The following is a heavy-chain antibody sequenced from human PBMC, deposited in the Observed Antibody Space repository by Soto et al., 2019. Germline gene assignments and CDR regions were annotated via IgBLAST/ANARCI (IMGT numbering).Heavy chain of an antibody. D-gene: IGHD3-3*01. Sequence: QLHLVQSGAVVKKPGASVTVSCSASGYPVTAYYMHWVRQAPGRGLEWMGGINPATGAAKYTQTFQGRGTMTGDTSTSTVFRELGRLTSGDPAVFYCARGGGVGVAGSAAFDMWGQGTLVTVSS. J-gene: IGHJ3*02. CDR2: INPATGAA. V-gene: IGHV1-2*02. CDR1: GYPVTAYY. CDR3: ARGGGVGVAGSAAFDM.